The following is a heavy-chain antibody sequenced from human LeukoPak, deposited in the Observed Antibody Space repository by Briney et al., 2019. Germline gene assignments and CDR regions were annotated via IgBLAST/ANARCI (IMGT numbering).Heavy chain of an antibody. CDR2: ISGSGGST. Sequence: GGSLRLSCAASGFTLSSYAMSWVRQAPGKGLEWVSAISGSGGSTYYADSVKGRFTISRDNSKNTLYLQMNSLRAEDTAVYYCAKDVGVRGARWFDPWGQGTLVTVSS. V-gene: IGHV3-23*01. J-gene: IGHJ5*02. CDR1: GFTLSSYA. D-gene: IGHD3-10*01. CDR3: AKDVGVRGARWFDP.